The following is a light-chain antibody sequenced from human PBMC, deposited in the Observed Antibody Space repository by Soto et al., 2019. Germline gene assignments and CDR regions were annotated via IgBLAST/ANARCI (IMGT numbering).Light chain of an antibody. CDR2: GVS. Sequence: QSVLTQPASVSGSPGQSITISCTGTSSDVGSYNLVSWYQQHPGKAPKLMIYGVSKRPSGVSNRFSGSKSGNTASLTISGLQAEDEADYYCCSYAGSVVFGGGTKLTVL. J-gene: IGLJ2*01. V-gene: IGLV2-23*02. CDR3: CSYAGSVV. CDR1: SSDVGSYNL.